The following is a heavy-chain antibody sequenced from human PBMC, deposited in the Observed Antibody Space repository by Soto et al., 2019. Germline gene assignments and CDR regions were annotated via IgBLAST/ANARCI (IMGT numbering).Heavy chain of an antibody. V-gene: IGHV3-30-3*01. CDR3: ARDVESGSSQYYYYYYGMDV. CDR2: ISYDGSNK. Sequence: GGSLRLSCAASGFTFSSYAMHWVRQAPGEGLEWVAVISYDGSNKYYADSVKGRFTISRDNSKNTLYLQMNSLRAEDTAVYYCARDVESGSSQYYYYYYGMDVWGQGTTVTVS. J-gene: IGHJ6*02. CDR1: GFTFSSYA. D-gene: IGHD1-26*01.